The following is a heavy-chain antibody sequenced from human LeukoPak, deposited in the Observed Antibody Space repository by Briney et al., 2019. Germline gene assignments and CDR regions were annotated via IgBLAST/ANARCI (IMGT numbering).Heavy chain of an antibody. J-gene: IGHJ4*02. CDR2: INSDGSSI. CDR1: GFTFSSYW. V-gene: IGHV3-74*01. CDR3: ARETSTGKYPQNVPDY. Sequence: GGSLRLSCAASGFTFSSYWMHWVRQAPGKGLVWVSRINSDGSSIAYADSVQGRFTISRDNAKNTLYLQVSSLSVGDTAVYYCARETSTGKYPQNVPDYWGQGTLVTVSS. D-gene: IGHD2-8*02.